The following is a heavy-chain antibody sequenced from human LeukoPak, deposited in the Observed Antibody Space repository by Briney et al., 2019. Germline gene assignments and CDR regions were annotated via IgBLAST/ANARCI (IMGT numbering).Heavy chain of an antibody. Sequence: ASVKVSCKASGYTFTSYYMHWVRQAPGQGLEWMGIINPSGGSTSYAQKFQGRVTMTRDTSTSTAYMELSSLRSEDTAVYYCASGFTDSSSWSEYFQHWGQGTLVTVSS. J-gene: IGHJ1*01. CDR1: GYTFTSYY. CDR3: ASGFTDSSSWSEYFQH. D-gene: IGHD6-13*01. V-gene: IGHV1-46*01. CDR2: INPSGGST.